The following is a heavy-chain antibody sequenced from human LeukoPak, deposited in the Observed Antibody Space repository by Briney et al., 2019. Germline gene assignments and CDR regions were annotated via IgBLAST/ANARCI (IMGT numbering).Heavy chain of an antibody. CDR1: GFTFSSYE. D-gene: IGHD2-15*01. Sequence: GGSLRLSCAASGFTFSSYEMNWVRQAPGKGLEWVSYISSSGSTIYYADSVKGRFTISRDNAKNSLYLQMNSVRAEDTAVYYCARSGVVPFDYWGQGTLVTVSS. J-gene: IGHJ4*02. CDR2: ISSSGSTI. V-gene: IGHV3-48*03. CDR3: ARSGVVPFDY.